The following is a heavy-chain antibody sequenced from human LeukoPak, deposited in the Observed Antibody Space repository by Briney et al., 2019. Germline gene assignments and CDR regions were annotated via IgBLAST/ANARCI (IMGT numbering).Heavy chain of an antibody. CDR2: MSNGGST. J-gene: IGHJ4*02. CDR1: GYTFTSYA. CDR3: AKGSENIMGAPQADY. D-gene: IGHD1-26*01. V-gene: IGHV3-23*01. Sequence: SCKASGYTFTSYAMHWVRQAPGQRLEWVSSMSNGGSTYYGDSVKGRFTISRDNSKNTLFLQMNSLRAEDTAVYYCAKGSENIMGAPQADYWGQGTLVIVSS.